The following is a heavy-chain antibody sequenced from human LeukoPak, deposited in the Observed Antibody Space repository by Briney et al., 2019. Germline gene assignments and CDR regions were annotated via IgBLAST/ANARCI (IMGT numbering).Heavy chain of an antibody. Sequence: PGGSLRLSCAASGFTFDDYTMHWVRPAPGKGLEWGSLISWDGGSTYYADSVKGRFTTSRDNSKNSLYLQMNSLRTEDTALYYCAKDITAHSSGFYTTDYWGQGTLVTVSS. CDR2: ISWDGGST. J-gene: IGHJ4*02. CDR3: AKDITAHSSGFYTTDY. D-gene: IGHD6-19*01. V-gene: IGHV3-43*01. CDR1: GFTFDDYT.